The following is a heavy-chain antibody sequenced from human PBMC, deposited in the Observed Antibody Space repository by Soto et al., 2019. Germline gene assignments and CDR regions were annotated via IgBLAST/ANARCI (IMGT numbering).Heavy chain of an antibody. V-gene: IGHV4-59*01. Sequence: QVQLQESGPGLVKPSETLSLTCTVSGGSISSYYWSWIRQPPGKGLECIGYIYYSGSTNYNPSFKIRVTVPVVTSKSQFSLELSSVTAAATAVYYWARAGGGHYSSSSYYLYYYSGMDVWGKGTTVTVYS. CDR1: GGSISSYY. CDR2: IYYSGST. J-gene: IGHJ6*04. CDR3: ARAGGGHYSSSSYYLYYYSGMDV. D-gene: IGHD6-13*01.